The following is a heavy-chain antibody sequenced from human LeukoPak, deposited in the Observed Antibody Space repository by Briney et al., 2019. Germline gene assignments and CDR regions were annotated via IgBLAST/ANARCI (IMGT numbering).Heavy chain of an antibody. CDR2: INPNSGNT. CDR3: ARASYGSGSPFDY. D-gene: IGHD3-10*01. J-gene: IGHJ4*02. V-gene: IGHV1-18*04. CDR1: GYTFTDYY. Sequence: ASVKVSCKGSGYTFTDYYMHWVRQAPGQGLEWMGWINPNSGNTNYAQKLQGRVTMTTDASTSTAYMELRSLRSDDTAVYYCARASYGSGSPFDYWGQGTLVTVSS.